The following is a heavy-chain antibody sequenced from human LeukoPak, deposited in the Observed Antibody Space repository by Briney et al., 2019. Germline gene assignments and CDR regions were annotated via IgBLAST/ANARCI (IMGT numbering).Heavy chain of an antibody. D-gene: IGHD3-22*01. CDR1: GYTFTSYY. CDR3: ARDLHKLHYYDSSGYYYGGGDY. V-gene: IGHV1-46*01. CDR2: INPSGGST. Sequence: ASVKVSCKASGYTFTSYYMHWVRQAPGQGLEWMGIINPSGGSTSYAQKFQGRVTMTRDTSTSTVYMELSSLRSEDTAVYYCARDLHKLHYYDSSGYYYGGGDYWGQGTLVTVSS. J-gene: IGHJ4*02.